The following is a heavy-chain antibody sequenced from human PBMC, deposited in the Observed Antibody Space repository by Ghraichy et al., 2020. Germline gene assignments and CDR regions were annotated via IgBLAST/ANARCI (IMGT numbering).Heavy chain of an antibody. Sequence: ASVKVSCKASGYTFTNYYVHWVRQAPGQGLEWMGIINPTDGSTSSASSAQKFQGRVTLTRDTSTSTVYMELSRLRSEDTAVYYCTRTILLWFGESRPQHPYCGMDVWGQGTTVTVSS. D-gene: IGHD3-10*01. V-gene: IGHV1-46*03. CDR3: TRTILLWFGESRPQHPYCGMDV. CDR1: GYTFTNYY. J-gene: IGHJ6*02. CDR2: INPTDGST.